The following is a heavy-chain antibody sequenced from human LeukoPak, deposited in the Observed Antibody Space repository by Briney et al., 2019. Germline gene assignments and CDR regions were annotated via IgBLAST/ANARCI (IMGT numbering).Heavy chain of an antibody. CDR3: ARRNNWNYAIGAFDI. V-gene: IGHV4-39*01. J-gene: IGHJ3*02. CDR2: IYYSGST. Sequence: SETLSLTCTVSGGSISSYYWSWIRQPPGKGLEWIGSIYYSGSTYYNPSLKSRVTISVDTSKNQFSLKLSSVTAADTAVYYCARRNNWNYAIGAFDIWGQGTMVTVSS. CDR1: GGSISSYY. D-gene: IGHD1-7*01.